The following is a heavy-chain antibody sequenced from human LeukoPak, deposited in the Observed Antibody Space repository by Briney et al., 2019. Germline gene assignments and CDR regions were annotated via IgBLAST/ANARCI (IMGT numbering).Heavy chain of an antibody. D-gene: IGHD2-15*01. Sequence: EASVTVSCKASGYTFTSYYIHWVRQAPGQGLEWMGLINPSDGSTSYAQKFQGRLTMTRDMSTSTVYMELSSLRSEDTAVYYCARDWGYCSGGSCYRGAFDIWGQGTMVTVSS. CDR2: INPSDGST. J-gene: IGHJ3*02. CDR3: ARDWGYCSGGSCYRGAFDI. V-gene: IGHV1-46*01. CDR1: GYTFTSYY.